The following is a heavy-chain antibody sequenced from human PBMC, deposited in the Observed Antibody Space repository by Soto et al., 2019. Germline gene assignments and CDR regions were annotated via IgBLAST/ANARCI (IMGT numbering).Heavy chain of an antibody. CDR3: AKDGVGSTVRLNWFDP. CDR2: ISGSGGST. D-gene: IGHD1-1*01. J-gene: IGHJ5*02. CDR1: GFPFSSYA. V-gene: IGHV3-23*01. Sequence: GGSLRLSCAASGFPFSSYAMSWVRQAPGKGLEWVSAISGSGGSTYYADSVKGWFTISRDNSKNTLYLQMNSLRAEDTAVYYCAKDGVGSTVRLNWFDPWGQGTLVTVSS.